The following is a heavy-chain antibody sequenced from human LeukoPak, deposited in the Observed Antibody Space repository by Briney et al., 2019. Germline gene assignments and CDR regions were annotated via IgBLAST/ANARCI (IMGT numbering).Heavy chain of an antibody. Sequence: PSETLSLTCTVSGGSISSHYWSWIRQPPGKGLEWIGYIYYSGSTNYNPSLKSRVTISVDTSKSQFSLKLSSVTAADTAVYYCARDLRYYGSGSYYPWFDPWGQGTLVTVSS. D-gene: IGHD3-10*01. J-gene: IGHJ5*02. V-gene: IGHV4-59*11. CDR3: ARDLRYYGSGSYYPWFDP. CDR2: IYYSGST. CDR1: GGSISSHY.